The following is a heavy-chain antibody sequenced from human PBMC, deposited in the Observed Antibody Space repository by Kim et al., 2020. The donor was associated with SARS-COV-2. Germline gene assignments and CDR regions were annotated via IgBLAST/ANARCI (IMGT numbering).Heavy chain of an antibody. CDR2: IVVGSGNT. J-gene: IGHJ6*02. CDR3: AAGIVGATYDGYYYYGMDV. CDR1: GFTFTSSA. D-gene: IGHD1-26*01. V-gene: IGHV1-58*01. Sequence: SVKVSCKASGFTFTSSAVQWVRQARGQRLEWIGWIVVGSGNTNYAQKFQERVTITRDMSTSTAYMELSSLRSEDTAVYYCAAGIVGATYDGYYYYGMDVWGQGTTVTVSS.